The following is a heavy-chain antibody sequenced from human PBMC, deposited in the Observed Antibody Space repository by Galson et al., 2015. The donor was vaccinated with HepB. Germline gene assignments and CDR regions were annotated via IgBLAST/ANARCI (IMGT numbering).Heavy chain of an antibody. CDR3: ARYDSSGYYYGAELPVNFDY. J-gene: IGHJ4*02. CDR1: GFTFSSYA. D-gene: IGHD3-22*01. Sequence: SLRLSCAASGFTFSSYAMSWVRQAPGKGLEWVSAISGSGGSTYYADSVKGRFTISRDNSKNTLYLQMNSLRAEDTAVYYCARYDSSGYYYGAELPVNFDYWGQGTLVTVSS. V-gene: IGHV3-23*01. CDR2: ISGSGGST.